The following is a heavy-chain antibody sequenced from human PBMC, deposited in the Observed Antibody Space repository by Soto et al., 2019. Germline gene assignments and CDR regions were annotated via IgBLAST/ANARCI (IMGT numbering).Heavy chain of an antibody. J-gene: IGHJ6*02. D-gene: IGHD3-10*01. Sequence: LSLTCTVSGGSISSYYWSWIRQPPGKGLEWIGYIYYSGSTYYNPSLKSRVTISVDTSKNQFSLKLSSVTAADTAVYYCARRYYGSGSYYPLPYYYYYGMDVWGQGTTVTVSS. CDR2: IYYSGST. V-gene: IGHV4-59*04. CDR1: GGSISSYY. CDR3: ARRYYGSGSYYPLPYYYYYGMDV.